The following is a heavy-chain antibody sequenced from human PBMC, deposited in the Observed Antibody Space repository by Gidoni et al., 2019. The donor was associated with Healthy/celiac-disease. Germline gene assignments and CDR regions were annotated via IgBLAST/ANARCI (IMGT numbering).Heavy chain of an antibody. CDR2: INHSGST. CDR1: GGSFSVYY. Sequence: QVQLQQWGAGLLKPSETLSLTCAVYGGSFSVYYWSWIRQPPGKGLEWIGEINHSGSTNYNPSLKSRVTISVDTFKNQFSLKLSSVTAADTAVYYCARGGITSFGVVWRDYYYYMDVWGKGTTVTVSS. V-gene: IGHV4-34*01. J-gene: IGHJ6*03. D-gene: IGHD3-3*01. CDR3: ARGGITSFGVVWRDYYYYMDV.